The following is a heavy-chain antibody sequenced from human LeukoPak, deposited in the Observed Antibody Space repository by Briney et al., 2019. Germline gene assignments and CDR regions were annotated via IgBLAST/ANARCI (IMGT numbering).Heavy chain of an antibody. J-gene: IGHJ4*02. CDR1: GFTVSSNY. V-gene: IGHV3-53*01. Sequence: GGSLRLSCAASGFTVSSNYMSWVRQAPGKGLEWVSVIYSGGSTYYADSVKGRFTISRDNSKNTLYLQMNSLRAEDTAVYYCVKEAIGYSFSDYWGQGTLVTVSS. D-gene: IGHD1-26*01. CDR2: IYSGGST. CDR3: VKEAIGYSFSDY.